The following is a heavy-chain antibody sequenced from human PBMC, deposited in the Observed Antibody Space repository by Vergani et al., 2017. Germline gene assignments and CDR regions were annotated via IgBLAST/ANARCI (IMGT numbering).Heavy chain of an antibody. J-gene: IGHJ6*03. CDR2: IIPIFGTA. D-gene: IGHD3-3*01. CDR1: GGTFSSYA. Sequence: QVQLVQSGAEVKKPGSSVKVSCKASGGTFSSYAISWVRQAPGQGLEWMGGIIPIFGTANYAQKFQGRVTITADESTSTAYMELSSLRSEDTAVYYCASGDFWSGYPRYYYYYMDVWGKGNTVTVSS. V-gene: IGHV1-69*01. CDR3: ASGDFWSGYPRYYYYYMDV.